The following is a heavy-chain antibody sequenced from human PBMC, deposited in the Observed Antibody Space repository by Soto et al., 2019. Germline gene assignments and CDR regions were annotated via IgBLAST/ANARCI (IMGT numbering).Heavy chain of an antibody. CDR2: IYYSGST. J-gene: IGHJ4*02. D-gene: IGHD6-19*01. CDR3: ARISSGWYSSTTDFDY. V-gene: IGHV4-31*03. Sequence: KTSETLSLTCTVSGGSISSGGYYWSWIRQHPGKGLEWIGYIYYSGSTYYNPSLKSRVTISVDTSKNQFSLKLSSVTAADTAVYYCARISSGWYSSTTDFDYWGQGTLVTVSS. CDR1: GGSISSGGYY.